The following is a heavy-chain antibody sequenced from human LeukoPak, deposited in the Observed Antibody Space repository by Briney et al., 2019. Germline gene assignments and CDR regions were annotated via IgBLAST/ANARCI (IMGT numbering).Heavy chain of an antibody. V-gene: IGHV3-23*01. CDR3: ARSYPLWFGELDY. D-gene: IGHD3-10*01. CDR2: ISGTSGTT. J-gene: IGHJ4*02. CDR1: GFTFNTYT. Sequence: GGSLRLSCAASGFTFNTYTMTWVRQAPGKGLEWVSVISGTSGTTYYADSVKGRFTISRDNSKNTLYLQMNSLRAEDTAVYYCARSYPLWFGELDYWGQGTLVTVSS.